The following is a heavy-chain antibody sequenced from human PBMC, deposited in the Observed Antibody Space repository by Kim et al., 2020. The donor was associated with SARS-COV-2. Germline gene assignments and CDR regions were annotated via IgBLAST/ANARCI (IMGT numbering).Heavy chain of an antibody. D-gene: IGHD3-10*01. J-gene: IGHJ4*02. CDR2: ISGSGGST. CDR1: GFTFSSYA. Sequence: GGSLRLSCAASGFTFSSYAMSWVRQAPGKGLEWVSAISGSGGSTYYADSVKGRFTISRDNSKNTLYLQMNSLRAEDTAVYYCAKVGTYYYGSGSPYYFDYWGQGTLVTVSS. CDR3: AKVGTYYYGSGSPYYFDY. V-gene: IGHV3-23*01.